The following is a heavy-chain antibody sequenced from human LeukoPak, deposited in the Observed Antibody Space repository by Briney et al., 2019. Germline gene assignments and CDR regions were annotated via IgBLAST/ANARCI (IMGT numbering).Heavy chain of an antibody. V-gene: IGHV3-30*18. CDR1: GFTFSTYG. J-gene: IGHJ6*02. CDR2: ISYDGSDK. CDR3: AKDAQKWELRVGLDV. Sequence: GRSLRLSCAASGFTFSTYGMHWVRQAPGKGLEWVAVISYDGSDKYYADSGKGRFTISRDNSKNTLYLQMNSLRTEDTALYYCAKDAQKWELRVGLDVWGQGTTVTVSS. D-gene: IGHD1-26*01.